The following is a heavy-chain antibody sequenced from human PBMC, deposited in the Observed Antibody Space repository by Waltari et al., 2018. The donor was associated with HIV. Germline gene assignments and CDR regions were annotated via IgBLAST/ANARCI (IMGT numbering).Heavy chain of an antibody. CDR2: ISAGGTK. Sequence: EVQLVESGGGLVQHGGSLGLSCAGSGSTFSNYEMTWVRQAPGKGLEWISYISAGGTKYYADSVKGRFSISRDNAKNSLYLQMNSLRAEDTAVYYCAKAVGDTSGRYWGGDVWGQGTTVTVSS. D-gene: IGHD6-19*01. CDR3: AKAVGDTSGRYWGGDV. J-gene: IGHJ6*02. V-gene: IGHV3-48*03. CDR1: GSTFSNYE.